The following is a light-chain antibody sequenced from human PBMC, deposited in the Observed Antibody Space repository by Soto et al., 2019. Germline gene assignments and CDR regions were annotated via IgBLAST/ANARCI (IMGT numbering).Light chain of an antibody. CDR3: QQSYSTTSIN. V-gene: IGKV1-39*01. J-gene: IGKJ5*01. Sequence: DIQMTQSPSSLSASVGDRVTITCRASQSISSYLNWYQQKPGKAPKLLIYAASSLQSGVPSRFSGSGYGTDFTLTISSLQPEDFATYSCQQSYSTTSINFGQGKRLEIK. CDR2: AAS. CDR1: QSISSY.